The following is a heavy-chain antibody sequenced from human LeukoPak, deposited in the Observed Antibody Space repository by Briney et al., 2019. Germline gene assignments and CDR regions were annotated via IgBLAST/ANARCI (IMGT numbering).Heavy chain of an antibody. D-gene: IGHD5-24*01. CDR1: GFTFTNYN. CDR3: AGVRDGYNDAYDI. CDR2: INPSGGST. J-gene: IGHJ3*02. Sequence: ASVKVSCKASGFTFTNYNMHWVRQAPGQGLEWMGIINPSGGSTNYAQNFQARVTMTRDTSTSTVYMELSSLRSEDTAVYYCAGVRDGYNDAYDIWGQGTMVTVPS. V-gene: IGHV1-46*01.